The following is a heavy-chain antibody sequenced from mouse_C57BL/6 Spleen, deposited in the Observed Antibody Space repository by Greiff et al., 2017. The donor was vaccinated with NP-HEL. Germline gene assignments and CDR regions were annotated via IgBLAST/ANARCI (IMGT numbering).Heavy chain of an antibody. V-gene: IGHV5-16*01. CDR2: INYDGSST. J-gene: IGHJ1*03. CDR3: ARVYYGNYGWYFDV. D-gene: IGHD2-1*01. Sequence: EVKLEESEGGLVQPGSSMKLSCTASGFTFSDYYMAWVRQVPEKGLEWVANINYDGSSTYYLDSLKSRFIISRDNAKNILYLQMSSLKSEDTATYYCARVYYGNYGWYFDVWGTGTTVTVSS. CDR1: GFTFSDYY.